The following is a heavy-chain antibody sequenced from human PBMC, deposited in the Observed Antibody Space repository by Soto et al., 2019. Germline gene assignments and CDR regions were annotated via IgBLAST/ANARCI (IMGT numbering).Heavy chain of an antibody. Sequence: QVQLVQSGAEVKKPGSSVKVSCKASGGTFSSYAISWVRQAPGQGLEWMGGIIPIFGTANYAQKFQGRVTIPADEATTPAYVELSSLRSEYTAVYYWASPRIAARDYYYDGMDVWGQGTTVTVSS. CDR3: ASPRIAARDYYYDGMDV. D-gene: IGHD6-6*01. CDR2: IIPIFGTA. V-gene: IGHV1-69*01. CDR1: GGTFSSYA. J-gene: IGHJ6*02.